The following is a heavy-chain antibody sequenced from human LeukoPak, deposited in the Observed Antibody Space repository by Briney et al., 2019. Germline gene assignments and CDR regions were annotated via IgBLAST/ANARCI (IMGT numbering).Heavy chain of an antibody. CDR3: AREGGFGSSWYPH. Sequence: SETLSLTCTVAGDSVSSDSHYWSWIRQPPGRGLEWIGYIYYSGSTSYNPPLKSRVTISIDTSKNQFSLKLKSVTAADTAVYYCAREGGFGSSWYPHWGQGTLVAVSS. D-gene: IGHD6-13*01. V-gene: IGHV4-61*01. J-gene: IGHJ4*02. CDR1: GDSVSSDSHY. CDR2: IYYSGST.